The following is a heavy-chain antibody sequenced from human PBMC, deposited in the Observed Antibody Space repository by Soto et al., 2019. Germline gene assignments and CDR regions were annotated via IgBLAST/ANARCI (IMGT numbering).Heavy chain of an antibody. CDR2: IYYSGST. Sequence: SETLSLTCTVSGTSIPSSSYYWDWIRQPPGKGLEWIGSIYYSGSTYYNPSLKSRVTISVDTSKNQFSLKLSSVTAADTAVYYCARPRLYYDILTGYYKDYYYGMDVWGQGTTVS. CDR1: GTSIPSSSYY. V-gene: IGHV4-39*01. CDR3: ARPRLYYDILTGYYKDYYYGMDV. D-gene: IGHD3-9*01. J-gene: IGHJ6*02.